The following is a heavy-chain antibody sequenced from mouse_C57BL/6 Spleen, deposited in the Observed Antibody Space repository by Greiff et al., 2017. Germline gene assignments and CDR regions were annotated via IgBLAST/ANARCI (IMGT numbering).Heavy chain of an antibody. Sequence: VKLVESGAELMKPGASVKLSCKATGYTFTGYWIEWVKQRPGHGLEWIGELLPGSGSTNSHEKFKGKDTFTADKSSNTAYMQLSSLTTEDSAIYYCASPYSNYVGAMDYWGQGTSVTVAS. D-gene: IGHD2-5*01. CDR1: GYTFTGYW. V-gene: IGHV1-9*01. CDR2: LLPGSGST. J-gene: IGHJ4*01. CDR3: ASPYSNYVGAMDY.